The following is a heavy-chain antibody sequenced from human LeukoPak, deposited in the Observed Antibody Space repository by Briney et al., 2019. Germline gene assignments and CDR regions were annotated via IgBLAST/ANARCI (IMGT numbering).Heavy chain of an antibody. CDR2: ISYDGSNK. CDR1: GFTFSSYG. D-gene: IGHD6-6*01. V-gene: IGHV3-30*03. Sequence: GRSLRLSCAASGFTFSSYGMNWVRQAPGQGLEGVAVISYDGSNKYYADSVKGRFTISRDNSKNTLYLQMNSLRAEDTAVYYCAGGSSPYYYYGMDVWGQGTTVTVSS. CDR3: AGGSSPYYYYGMDV. J-gene: IGHJ6*02.